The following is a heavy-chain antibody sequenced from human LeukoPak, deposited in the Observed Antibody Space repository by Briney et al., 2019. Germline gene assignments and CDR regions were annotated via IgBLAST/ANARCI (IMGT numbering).Heavy chain of an antibody. J-gene: IGHJ6*02. V-gene: IGHV3-23*01. CDR1: GFTFRNYA. Sequence: SGGSLRLSCAASGFTFRNYAMNWVRQAPGKGLEWVSAVSGSGGTTYYADSVKGRFTISRDNFKNVLYLQMSSLRVEDTAVYYCAKGIKGSYCNGDCYLTYYYYGLDVWGQGTTVTVSS. CDR3: AKGIKGSYCNGDCYLTYYYYGLDV. D-gene: IGHD2-21*02. CDR2: VSGSGGTT.